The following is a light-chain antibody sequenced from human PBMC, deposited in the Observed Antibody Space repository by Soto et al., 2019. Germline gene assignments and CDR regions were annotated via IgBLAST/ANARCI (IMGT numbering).Light chain of an antibody. CDR3: AAWDDSLHGYV. J-gene: IGLJ1*01. CDR2: SNN. Sequence: QSVLTQPPSASGTPGQRVTISWSGSSSNIGSNSVSWYQQLPGTAPKLLIYSNNQRPSGVPDRFSGSKSGTSASLAISGLQSGDEADYYCAAWDDSLHGYVFGTGTKVTVL. V-gene: IGLV1-44*01. CDR1: SSNIGSNS.